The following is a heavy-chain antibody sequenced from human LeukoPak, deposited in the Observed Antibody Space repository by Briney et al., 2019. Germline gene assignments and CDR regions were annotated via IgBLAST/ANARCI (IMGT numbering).Heavy chain of an antibody. CDR2: ISSNGGST. V-gene: IGHV3-64D*06. CDR1: GFTFSSYA. Sequence: GGSLRLSCSASGFTFSSYAMHWVRQAPGKGLEYVSAISSNGGSTYYADSVKGRFTVSRDNSKNTLYLQMSSLRAEDTAVYYCMKDGRGWLTDYWGQGTLVTVSS. D-gene: IGHD3-10*01. CDR3: MKDGRGWLTDY. J-gene: IGHJ4*02.